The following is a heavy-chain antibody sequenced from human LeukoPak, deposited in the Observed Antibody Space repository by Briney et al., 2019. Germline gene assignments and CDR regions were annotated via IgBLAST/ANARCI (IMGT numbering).Heavy chain of an antibody. Sequence: PGGSLRLSCAASGFTFSSYGMNWVRQAPGKGLVWVSRISSDGSSTSYADSVKGRFTISRDNAKNTLYLQMNSLRAEDTAVYYCARIKSYGYCSSTSCSDAFDIWGQGTMVTVSS. CDR3: ARIKSYGYCSSTSCSDAFDI. CDR1: GFTFSSYG. CDR2: ISSDGSST. V-gene: IGHV3-74*01. J-gene: IGHJ3*02. D-gene: IGHD2-2*03.